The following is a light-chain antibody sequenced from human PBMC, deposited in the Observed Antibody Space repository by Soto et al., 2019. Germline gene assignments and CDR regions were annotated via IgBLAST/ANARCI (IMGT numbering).Light chain of an antibody. Sequence: IVMTQSPATVSVSPVEMATLSCSPRQSVSSNLAWYQQKPGQAPRLLIFGASTRATGIPARFSGSGSGTEFTLTISSLQSEDFATYYCQQSYSTPLTFGGGTKVDIK. CDR1: QSVSSN. CDR2: GAS. J-gene: IGKJ4*01. V-gene: IGKV3-15*01. CDR3: QQSYSTPLT.